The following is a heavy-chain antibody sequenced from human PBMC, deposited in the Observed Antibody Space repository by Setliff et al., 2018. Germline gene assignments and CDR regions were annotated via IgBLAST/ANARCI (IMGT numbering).Heavy chain of an antibody. Sequence: SVKVSCKASGFSFSSSALQWVRQARGQRLEWIGWIVVGSGHTDYAQNFQERVTITRDMSTSTAYMELTSLTSEDTALYYCAARYCYDTLPYGSWGQGTRVTVSS. CDR2: IVVGSGHT. CDR1: GFSFSSSA. V-gene: IGHV1-58*01. J-gene: IGHJ5*02. D-gene: IGHD3-22*01. CDR3: AARYCYDTLPYGS.